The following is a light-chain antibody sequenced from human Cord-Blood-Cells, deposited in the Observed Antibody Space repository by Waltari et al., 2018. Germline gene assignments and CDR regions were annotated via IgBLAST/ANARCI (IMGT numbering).Light chain of an antibody. V-gene: IGLV2-23*01. CDR1: SSDVGSYNL. CDR3: CSYAGSSTL. CDR2: EGS. Sequence: QSALTQPASVSGSPGQSITISCTGTSSDVGSYNLVSWYQQHPGKAPKPMLYEGSKRPSGVSNRFSGSKSGNTASLTISGLQAEDEADYYCCSYAGSSTLFGGGTKLTVL. J-gene: IGLJ3*02.